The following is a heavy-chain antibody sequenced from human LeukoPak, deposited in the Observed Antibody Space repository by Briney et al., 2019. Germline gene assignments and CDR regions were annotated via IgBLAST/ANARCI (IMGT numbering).Heavy chain of an antibody. CDR2: IYYSGST. J-gene: IGHJ4*02. D-gene: IGHD3-9*01. Sequence: SETLSLTCTVSGGSISRNYWNWIRQPPGKGLEWIGYIYYSGSTNYNPSLKSRVTISLDTSKNQFSLNLSSVTAADTAVYYCARDRYFGYWCQGTMVTVSS. CDR1: GGSISRNY. CDR3: ARDRYFGY. V-gene: IGHV4-59*01.